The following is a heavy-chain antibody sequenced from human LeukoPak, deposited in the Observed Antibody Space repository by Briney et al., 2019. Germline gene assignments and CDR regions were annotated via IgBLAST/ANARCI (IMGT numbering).Heavy chain of an antibody. J-gene: IGHJ4*02. V-gene: IGHV4-31*03. CDR2: IYYSGST. CDR3: ARVAGVVPAAPRGAFDY. CDR1: GGSISSGGYY. Sequence: PSQTLSLTCTVSGGSISSGGYYWSWIRQHPGKGLEWIGYIYYSGSTYYNPSLKSRVTISVDTSKNQFSLKLSSVTAADTAVYYCARVAGVVPAAPRGAFDYWGQGTLVTVSS. D-gene: IGHD2-2*01.